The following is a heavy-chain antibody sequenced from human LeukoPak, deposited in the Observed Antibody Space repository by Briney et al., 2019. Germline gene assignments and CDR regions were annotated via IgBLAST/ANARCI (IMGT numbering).Heavy chain of an antibody. J-gene: IGHJ4*02. CDR3: ARVSGSYYDY. Sequence: GGSLRLSCAASGFTFSSYEMNWVRQAPGKGLEWVSVIYSGGSTYYADSVKGRFTISRDNSKNTLYLQMNSLRAEDTAVYYCARVSGSYYDYWGQGTLVTVSS. CDR1: GFTFSSYE. CDR2: IYSGGST. D-gene: IGHD1-26*01. V-gene: IGHV3-53*01.